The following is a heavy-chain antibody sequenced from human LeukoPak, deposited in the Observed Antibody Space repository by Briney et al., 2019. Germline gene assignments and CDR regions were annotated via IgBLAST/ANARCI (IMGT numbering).Heavy chain of an antibody. CDR2: ISGYNGNT. CDR1: GYTLTELS. D-gene: IGHD3-22*01. J-gene: IGHJ4*02. Sequence: ASVKVSCKVSGYTLTELSMHWVRQAPGQGLEWMGWISGYNGNTDYAQKFQGRVTLTTDTSTSTAYMELRSLRSDDTAVYYCARGDSGGYSCLDYWGQGTLVTVSS. CDR3: ARGDSGGYSCLDY. V-gene: IGHV1-18*01.